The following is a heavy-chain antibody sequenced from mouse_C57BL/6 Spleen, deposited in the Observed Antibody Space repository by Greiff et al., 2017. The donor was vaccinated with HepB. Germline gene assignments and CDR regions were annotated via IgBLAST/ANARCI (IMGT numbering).Heavy chain of an antibody. V-gene: IGHV1-52*01. CDR1: GYTFTSYW. Sequence: QVQLQQSGAELVRPGSSVKLSCKASGYTFTSYWMHWVKQRPIQGLEWIGNIDPSDSETHYNQKFKDKATLTVDKSSSTAYMQLSSLTSEDSAVYYCARGGIYYYGSSYVDIDYWGQGTTLTVSS. CDR3: ARGGIYYYGSSYVDIDY. CDR2: IDPSDSET. J-gene: IGHJ2*01. D-gene: IGHD1-1*01.